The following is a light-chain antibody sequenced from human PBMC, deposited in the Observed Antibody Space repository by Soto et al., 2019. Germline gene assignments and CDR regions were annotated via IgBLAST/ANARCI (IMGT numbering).Light chain of an antibody. J-gene: IGKJ1*01. V-gene: IGKV3-20*01. CDR2: AAS. Sequence: EIVLTQSPGTLSLSPGERATLSCRASQSVDSNYLAWYQQKPGQAPRILICAASSRATGIPDRFSGSGSGTDFTLTISRLEPGDFAVYYCQQYGYSSWTFGQGTKVEIK. CDR3: QQYGYSSWT. CDR1: QSVDSNY.